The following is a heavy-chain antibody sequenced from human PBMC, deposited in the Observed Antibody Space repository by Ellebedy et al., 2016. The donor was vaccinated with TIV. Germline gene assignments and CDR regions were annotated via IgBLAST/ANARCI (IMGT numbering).Heavy chain of an antibody. J-gene: IGHJ3*02. V-gene: IGHV4-61*05. CDR2: VYYTGST. D-gene: IGHD3-3*01. CDR3: ATQSYYGFWSGYYRGDNDAFDI. Sequence: MPSETLSLTCTVSGGSISSSTYYWNWIRQPPGKGLEWIGYVYYTGSTNYNPSLKSRVTISVDMSKNQFSLKLSSVTAADTAVYYCATQSYYGFWSGYYRGDNDAFDIWGQGTMVTVSS. CDR1: GGSISSSTYY.